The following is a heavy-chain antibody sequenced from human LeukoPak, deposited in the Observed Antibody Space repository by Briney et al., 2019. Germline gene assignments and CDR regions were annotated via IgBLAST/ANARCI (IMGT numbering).Heavy chain of an antibody. CDR3: ARFTLAPRNYFDY. J-gene: IGHJ4*02. CDR1: GGSISSGSYY. CDR2: IYTSGST. Sequence: SQTLSLTCTVSGGSISSGSYYWSWIRQPAGKGLEWIGRIYTSGSTNYNPSLKSRVTMSVDTSKNQFSLKLSSVTAADTAVYYCARFTLAPRNYFDYWGQGTLVTVSS. V-gene: IGHV4-61*02. D-gene: IGHD3-16*01.